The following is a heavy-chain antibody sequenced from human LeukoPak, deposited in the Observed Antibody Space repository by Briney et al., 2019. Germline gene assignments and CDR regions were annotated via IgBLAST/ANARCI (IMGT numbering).Heavy chain of an antibody. D-gene: IGHD6-19*01. V-gene: IGHV1-2*02. J-gene: IGHJ5*02. CDR2: INPNSGDT. CDR3: ARVGQWLVENDWLDP. Sequence: ASVKVSCKASEYTFTAYYVHWVRQAPGQGLGWMGWINPNSGDTNFAQNFQGRVTMTRDTSISTVYMELSRLRSDDTAVYYCARVGQWLVENDWLDPWGQGTLVTVSS. CDR1: EYTFTAYY.